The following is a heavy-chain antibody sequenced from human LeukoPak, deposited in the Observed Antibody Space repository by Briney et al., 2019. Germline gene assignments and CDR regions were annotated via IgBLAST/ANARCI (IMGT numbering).Heavy chain of an antibody. CDR2: INPSGGST. J-gene: IGHJ5*02. CDR3: ARCPGSPNSCYCFET. D-gene: IGHD2-15*01. V-gene: IGHV1-46*01. CDR1: GYTFTSYY. Sequence: ASVKVSCKASGYTFTSYYMHWVRQAPGQGLEWMGIINPSGGSTSYAQKFQGRVTMTRDTSTSTVYMELSSLRSEDTAVYYCARCPGSPNSCYCFETWGRGTLVTVSS.